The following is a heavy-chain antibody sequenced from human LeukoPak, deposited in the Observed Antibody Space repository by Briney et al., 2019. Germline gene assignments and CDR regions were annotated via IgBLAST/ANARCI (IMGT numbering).Heavy chain of an antibody. J-gene: IGHJ4*02. CDR2: ISAYNGNT. CDR1: GYTFTGYY. D-gene: IGHD3-22*01. Sequence: ASVKVSCKTSGYTFTGYYMHWVRQAPGQGLEWMGWISAYNGNTNYAQKLQGRVTMTTDTSTSTAYMELRSLRSDDTAVYYCARGDHYDSSGYYAYYFDYWGQGTLVTVSS. CDR3: ARGDHYDSSGYYAYYFDY. V-gene: IGHV1-18*04.